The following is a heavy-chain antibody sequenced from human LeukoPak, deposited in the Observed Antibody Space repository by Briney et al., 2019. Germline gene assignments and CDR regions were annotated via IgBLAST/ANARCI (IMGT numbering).Heavy chain of an antibody. D-gene: IGHD3-10*01. CDR1: GYTFTGYY. Sequence: GASVKVSCKASGYTFTGYYMYWVRQAPGQGLEWMRWINPNSGGTNYAQKFQGRVIMTRDTSISTAYMELSRLRSDDTAVYYCARSPRTYYYGSGPLDWFDPWGRGTLVTVSS. V-gene: IGHV1-2*02. CDR2: INPNSGGT. J-gene: IGHJ5*02. CDR3: ARSPRTYYYGSGPLDWFDP.